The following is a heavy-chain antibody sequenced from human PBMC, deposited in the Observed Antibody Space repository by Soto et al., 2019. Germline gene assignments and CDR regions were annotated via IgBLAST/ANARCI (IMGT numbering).Heavy chain of an antibody. Sequence: ASVKVSCKASGYTFTSYDINWVRQATGQGLECMGWINPNSVNTGYAQKFQGRVTMTRNTSISTAYMELSSLRSEDTAVYYCASRRVDCSGGSCYWAGAFDIWGQGTMVTVSS. D-gene: IGHD2-15*01. CDR1: GYTFTSYD. CDR3: ASRRVDCSGGSCYWAGAFDI. V-gene: IGHV1-8*01. J-gene: IGHJ3*02. CDR2: INPNSVNT.